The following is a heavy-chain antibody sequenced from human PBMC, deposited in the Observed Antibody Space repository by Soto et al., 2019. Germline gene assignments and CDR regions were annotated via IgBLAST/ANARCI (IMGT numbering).Heavy chain of an antibody. CDR2: INHSGST. V-gene: IGHV4-34*01. CDR3: ARGSLNDAFDI. CDR1: GGSFSGYY. Sequence: SETLSLTCAVYGGSFSGYYWSWIRQPPGKGLEWIGEINHSGSTNYNPSLKSRATISVDTSKNQFSLKLSSVTAADTAVYYCARGSLNDAFDIWGQGTMVTVSS. J-gene: IGHJ3*02.